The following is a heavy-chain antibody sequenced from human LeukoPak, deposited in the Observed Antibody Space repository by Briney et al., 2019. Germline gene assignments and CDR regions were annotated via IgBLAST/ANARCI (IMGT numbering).Heavy chain of an antibody. D-gene: IGHD5-24*01. J-gene: IGHJ2*01. CDR3: ARDGVKSNGYTSDWYFDL. Sequence: SETLSLTCTVSDNSISSYFWSWIRQPAGQGLEWIGHIYPGGSTNCNPSLKSRVTMSVDTSKNQFSLKLNSVTAADTAVYYCARDGVKSNGYTSDWYFDLWGRGTLVTVSS. V-gene: IGHV4-4*07. CDR2: IYPGGST. CDR1: DNSISSYF.